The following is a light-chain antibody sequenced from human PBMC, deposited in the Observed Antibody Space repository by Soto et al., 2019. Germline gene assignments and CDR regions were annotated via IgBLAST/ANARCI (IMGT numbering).Light chain of an antibody. CDR3: QQYNNGWT. CDR1: RTVLSY. V-gene: IGKV3-15*01. CDR2: GAS. Sequence: IVMTQSPATLSVSPGERATLSCRASRTVLSYLAWYQQKPGQAPRLLIYGASTRATGIPVRFSGSGSGTEFTLTISSLQSEDFAVYYCQQYNNGWTFGQGTKVDIK. J-gene: IGKJ1*01.